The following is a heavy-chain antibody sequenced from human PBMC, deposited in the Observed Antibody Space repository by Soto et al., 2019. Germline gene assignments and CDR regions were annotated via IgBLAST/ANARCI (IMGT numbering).Heavy chain of an antibody. J-gene: IGHJ6*02. V-gene: IGHV4-59*01. CDR3: ARAGLYGMYSRGWPLMHV. CDR1: GGSISSYY. CDR2: MCYSGST. D-gene: IGHD6-19*01. Sequence: PSENLSLTCTDTGGSISSYYSSWIRQPPGKGLEWIGYMCYSGSTNNSPSLKRRVAISVHTSKNRFSLKLSSVTAAHTAMYYCARAGLYGMYSRGWPLMHVWGQGTTVTVSS.